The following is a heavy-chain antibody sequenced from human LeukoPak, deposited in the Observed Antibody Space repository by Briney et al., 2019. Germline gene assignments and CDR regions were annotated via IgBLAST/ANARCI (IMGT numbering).Heavy chain of an antibody. D-gene: IGHD6-19*01. J-gene: IGHJ4*02. CDR3: ARDYSPWLAYFDY. V-gene: IGHV3-48*04. Sequence: GGSLRLSCAASGFTFSSYSMNWVRQAPGKGLEWVSYISSSGSTIYYADSVKGRFTISRDNAKNSLYLQMNSLRAEDTAVYYCARDYSPWLAYFDYWGQGTLVTVSS. CDR2: ISSSGSTI. CDR1: GFTFSSYS.